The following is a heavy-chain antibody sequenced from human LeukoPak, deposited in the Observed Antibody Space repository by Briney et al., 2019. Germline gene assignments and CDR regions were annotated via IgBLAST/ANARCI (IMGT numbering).Heavy chain of an antibody. CDR1: GFTFSSYA. V-gene: IGHV3-66*04. J-gene: IGHJ4*02. CDR3: ARHRTGSIDEVRGFDY. CDR2: IYSGGST. D-gene: IGHD3-10*01. Sequence: GGSLRLSCAASGFTFSSYAMSWVRQAPGKGLEWVSAIYSGGSTYYADSVKGRFTISRDNSKNTLYLQMNSLRAEDTAVYYCARHRTGSIDEVRGFDYWGQGTLVTVSS.